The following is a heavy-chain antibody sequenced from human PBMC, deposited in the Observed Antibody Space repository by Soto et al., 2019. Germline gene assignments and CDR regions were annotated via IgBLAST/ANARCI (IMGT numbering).Heavy chain of an antibody. J-gene: IGHJ4*02. V-gene: IGHV4-59*01. CDR2: IYYSGST. D-gene: IGHD3-10*01. CDR1: GGSISSYY. CDR3: ARGANKIGGYYFDY. Sequence: SETLSLTCTVSGGSISSYYWSWIRQPPGKGLEWIGYIYYSGSTNYNPSLKSRVTISVDTSKNQFSLKLSSVTAADTAVYYCARGANKIGGYYFDYWGQGTLVTVSS.